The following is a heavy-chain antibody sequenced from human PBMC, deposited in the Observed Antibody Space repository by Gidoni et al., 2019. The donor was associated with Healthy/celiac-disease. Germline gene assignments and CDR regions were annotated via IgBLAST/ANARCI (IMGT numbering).Heavy chain of an antibody. CDR1: GFTFSSYG. CDR3: AKGLPRITGTTRVYYYGMDV. V-gene: IGHV3-30*18. D-gene: IGHD1-7*01. CDR2: ISYDGSNK. J-gene: IGHJ6*02. Sequence: QVQLVESGGGVVQPGRSLRLSCAASGFTFSSYGMHWVRQAPGKGLEWVAVISYDGSNKYYADSVKGRFTISRDNSKNTLYLQMNSLRAEDTAVYYCAKGLPRITGTTRVYYYGMDVWGQGTTVTVSS.